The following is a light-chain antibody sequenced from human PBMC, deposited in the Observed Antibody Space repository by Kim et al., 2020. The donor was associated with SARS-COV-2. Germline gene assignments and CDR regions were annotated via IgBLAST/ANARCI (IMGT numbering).Light chain of an antibody. J-gene: IGKJ1*01. Sequence: SPGERATPSCRASQSVSNTYFAWYQQKPGQTPRLLIYGTSSRATGIPDRFSGSGSGTDFTLTISRLEPEDFAVYYCQQYDSAPRTFGQGTKVDIK. CDR2: GTS. CDR1: QSVSNTY. V-gene: IGKV3-20*01. CDR3: QQYDSAPRT.